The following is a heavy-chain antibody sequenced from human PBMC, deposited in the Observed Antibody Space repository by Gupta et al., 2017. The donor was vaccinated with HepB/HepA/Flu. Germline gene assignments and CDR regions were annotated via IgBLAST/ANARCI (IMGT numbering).Heavy chain of an antibody. Sequence: ESRPCLVKPTETLTLTCTVSGFSLSNARMGVSWIRQPPGKALEWLAHIFSNDEKSYRTSMKSRRTISKDTSKSQVVLTRTNMYPVETASSLGARILGYYDAWSGSGNWLAPGVQGTLVTVYS. D-gene: IGHD3-3*01. CDR1: GFSLSNARMG. J-gene: IGHJ5*02. V-gene: IGHV2-26*01. CDR3: ARILGYYDAWSGSGNWLAP. CDR2: IFSNDEK.